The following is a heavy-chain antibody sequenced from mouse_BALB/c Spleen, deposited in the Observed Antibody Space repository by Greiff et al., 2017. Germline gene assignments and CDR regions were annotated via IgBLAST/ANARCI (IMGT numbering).Heavy chain of an antibody. CDR3: ARHLGRGFDY. CDR1: GFTFSSYT. CDR2: ISNGGGST. D-gene: IGHD3-3*01. Sequence: EVHLVESGGGLVQPGGSRKLSCAASGFTFSSYTMSWVRQTPEKRLEWVAYISNGGGSTYYPDTVKGRFTISRDNAKNTLYLQMSSLKSEDTAMYYCARHLGRGFDYWGQGTTLTVSS. J-gene: IGHJ2*01. V-gene: IGHV5-12-2*01.